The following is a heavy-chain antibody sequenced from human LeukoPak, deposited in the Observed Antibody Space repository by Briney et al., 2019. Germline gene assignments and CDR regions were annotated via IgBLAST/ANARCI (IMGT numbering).Heavy chain of an antibody. V-gene: IGHV3-21*06. D-gene: IGHD6-13*01. CDR1: GFTFSNYE. Sequence: GGSLRLSCAASGFTFSNYEMNWVRQAPGKGLEWVSSINSRSNDIYYADSVKGRFTISRDNAKNSLYLQMNSLRAEDTAVYYCAREGRAYRYSSSWYPTPSWFDPWGQGTLVTVSS. J-gene: IGHJ5*02. CDR2: INSRSNDI. CDR3: AREGRAYRYSSSWYPTPSWFDP.